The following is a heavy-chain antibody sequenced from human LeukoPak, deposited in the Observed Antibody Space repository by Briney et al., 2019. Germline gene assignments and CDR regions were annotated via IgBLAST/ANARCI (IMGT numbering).Heavy chain of an antibody. J-gene: IGHJ4*02. V-gene: IGHV1-2*02. D-gene: IGHD3-22*01. CDR2: IDPDTGDT. Sequence: ASEKVSCKPSGYTFIDPYLHWVRQAPGQALESLGWIDPDTGDTNYPQKFQGRLTMTRDTSSSTAYMELNRLRSDDTAVYYCARAGHNSNSGGYDFWGLGTLVTVSS. CDR1: GYTFIDPY. CDR3: ARAGHNSNSGGYDF.